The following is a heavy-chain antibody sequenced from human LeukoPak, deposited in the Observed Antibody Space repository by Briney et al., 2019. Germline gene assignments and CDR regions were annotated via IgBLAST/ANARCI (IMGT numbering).Heavy chain of an antibody. CDR2: IYYSGST. V-gene: IGHV4-39*07. J-gene: IGHJ2*01. D-gene: IGHD3-22*01. CDR3: ARVVNYYDSSGYRSRYFDL. Sequence: PSETLSLTCTVSGGSISSSSYYWGWIRQPPGKGLEWIGSIYYSGSTYYNPSLKSRVTMSVDTSKNQFSLKLSSVTAADTAVYYCARVVNYYDSSGYRSRYFDLWGRGTLVTVSS. CDR1: GGSISSSSYY.